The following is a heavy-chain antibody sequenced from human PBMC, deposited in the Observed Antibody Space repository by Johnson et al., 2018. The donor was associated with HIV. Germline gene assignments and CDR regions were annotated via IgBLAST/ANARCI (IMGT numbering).Heavy chain of an antibody. J-gene: IGHJ3*02. V-gene: IGHV3-20*03. CDR3: ARGRVTMGAFDI. Sequence: LEWVSGINWNGGSTSYADSVKGRFTISRDNAKNSLYLQMNSLRAEDTALYYCARGRVTMGAFDIWGQGTMVTVSS. D-gene: IGHD4/OR15-4a*01. CDR2: INWNGGST.